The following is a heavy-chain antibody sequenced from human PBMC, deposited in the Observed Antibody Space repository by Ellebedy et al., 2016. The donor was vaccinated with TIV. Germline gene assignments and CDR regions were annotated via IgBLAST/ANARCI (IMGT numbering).Heavy chain of an antibody. CDR1: GFSFSNYA. CDR3: ARDPAGRTWGAFDL. CDR2: TKQDGSEK. J-gene: IGHJ3*01. Sequence: GESLKISCAASGFSFSNYAMSWVRQAAGKGLEWVANTKQDGSEKYYVDSVMGRFTISRDNAKNSLYLQMSSLRAEDTAVYYCARDPAGRTWGAFDLWGQGTMATVSS. V-gene: IGHV3-7*03. D-gene: IGHD1-26*01.